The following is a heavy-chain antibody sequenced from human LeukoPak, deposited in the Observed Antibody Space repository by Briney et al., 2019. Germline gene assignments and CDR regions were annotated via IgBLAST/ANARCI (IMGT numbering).Heavy chain of an antibody. Sequence: PSQTLSLTCAISGDSVSTNSATWTWLRQSPSRGLEWLGRTYYRSKWNNDYAVSMKSRITINPDTSKNQFSLQLNSATPEDTAVYYCARLVGASWFDSWGQGTLVTVSS. V-gene: IGHV6-1*01. D-gene: IGHD1-26*01. CDR1: GDSVSTNSAT. CDR2: TYYRSKWNN. CDR3: ARLVGASWFDS. J-gene: IGHJ5*01.